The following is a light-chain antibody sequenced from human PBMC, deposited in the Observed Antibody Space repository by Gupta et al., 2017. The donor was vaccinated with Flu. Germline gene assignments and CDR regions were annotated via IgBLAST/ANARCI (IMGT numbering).Light chain of an antibody. J-gene: IGLJ3*02. V-gene: IGLV2-14*01. CDR2: EVS. CDR3: NSYTSSTTPGV. Sequence: QSALTQPASVSGSPGQTITISCTGTSSDIGDYDFVSWYRQVPGKAPKLIIYEVSRRPSGVSNRFSGSKSDNTASLTISGLQAGDEGDYYCNSYTSSTTPGVFGGGTKLSVL. CDR1: SSDIGDYDF.